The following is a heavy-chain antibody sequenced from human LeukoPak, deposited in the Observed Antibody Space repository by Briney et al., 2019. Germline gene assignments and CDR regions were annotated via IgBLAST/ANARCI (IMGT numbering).Heavy chain of an antibody. J-gene: IGHJ3*02. D-gene: IGHD6-19*01. Sequence: KPSETLSLTCTVSGGSINTYYWSWIRQPPGKGLEWIGYIYYSGSTNYNPSLKSRVTISVDTSKNQLSLMLSSVTAADTAVYYCARRKNSGWSTDAFDIWGQGTMVTVSS. CDR3: ARRKNSGWSTDAFDI. CDR1: GGSINTYY. CDR2: IYYSGST. V-gene: IGHV4-59*08.